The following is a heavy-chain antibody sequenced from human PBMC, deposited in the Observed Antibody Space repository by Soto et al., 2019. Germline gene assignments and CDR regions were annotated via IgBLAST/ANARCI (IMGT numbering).Heavy chain of an antibody. V-gene: IGHV5-51*01. CDR2: IYPGDSDT. CDR1: GYSFASYW. D-gene: IGHD6-6*01. J-gene: IGHJ6*02. Sequence: ESLKISFQGSGYSFASYWMGWVRQIPGKGLEWMGIIYPGDSDTRYSPSFQGQVTISADKSLRTAYLQWTSLKASDTALYYCARTRSFTLGFYYDGMDVWGQGTTVTVS. CDR3: ARTRSFTLGFYYDGMDV.